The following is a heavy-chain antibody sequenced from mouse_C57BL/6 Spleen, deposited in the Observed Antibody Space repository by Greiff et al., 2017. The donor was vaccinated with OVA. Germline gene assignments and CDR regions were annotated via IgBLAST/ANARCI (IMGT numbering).Heavy chain of an antibody. CDR2: IDPANGNT. Sequence: EVQRVESVAELVRPGASVKLSCTASGFNIKNTYMHWVKQRPEQGLEWIGRIDPANGNTKYAPKFQGKATITADTSSNTAYLQLSSLTSEDTAIYYCARYDGYYGAWFAYWGQGTLVTVSA. CDR3: ARYDGYYGAWFAY. V-gene: IGHV14-3*01. D-gene: IGHD2-3*01. CDR1: GFNIKNTY. J-gene: IGHJ3*01.